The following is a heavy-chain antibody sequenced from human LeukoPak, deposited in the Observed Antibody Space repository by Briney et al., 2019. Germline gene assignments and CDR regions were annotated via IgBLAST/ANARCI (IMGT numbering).Heavy chain of an antibody. J-gene: IGHJ4*02. CDR3: ARDIPRGSTHLDY. D-gene: IGHD1-26*01. Sequence: GGSLRLSCAASGFTFTNYWMTWVRQAPGKGLEWVASIKDDGSRKNYGDSVKGRFTVSRDNAENPLYLQMNILRVEDTAVYYCARDIPRGSTHLDYWGQGILVTVSA. V-gene: IGHV3-7*01. CDR1: GFTFTNYW. CDR2: IKDDGSRK.